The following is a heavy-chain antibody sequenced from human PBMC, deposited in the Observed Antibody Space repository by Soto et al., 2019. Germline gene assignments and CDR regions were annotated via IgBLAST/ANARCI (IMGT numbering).Heavy chain of an antibody. CDR2: IYWDDNK. V-gene: IGHV2-5*02. J-gene: IGHJ4*02. CDR3: AHPWGSAFVY. D-gene: IGHD3-16*01. CDR1: GFSLRTTGVG. Sequence: QITLKESGPTLVKPTQTLTLTCTYSGFSLRTTGVGVGWIRQPPGKALEWLGIIYWDDNKRYSPSLKSRLTLTNDPSLPQGAPTMTKMAPVDTAIYISAHPWGSAFVYRGPGPVVIVSS.